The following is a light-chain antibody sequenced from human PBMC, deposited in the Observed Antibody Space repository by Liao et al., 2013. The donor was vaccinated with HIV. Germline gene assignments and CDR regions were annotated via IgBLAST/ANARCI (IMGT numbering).Light chain of an antibody. CDR1: KLGDKY. CDR3: QSADSSGTLWV. J-gene: IGLJ3*02. Sequence: SYELTQPPSVSVSPGQTASITCSGDKLGDKYACWYQQKPGQSPVLVIYQDSKRPSGIPERFSGSNSGNTATLTISGTQAMDEADYYCQSADSSGTLWVFGGGTKLTVL. CDR2: QDS. V-gene: IGLV3-1*01.